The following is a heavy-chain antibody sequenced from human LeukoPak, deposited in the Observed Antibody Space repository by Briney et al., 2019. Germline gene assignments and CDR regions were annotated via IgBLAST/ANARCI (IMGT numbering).Heavy chain of an antibody. Sequence: PGGSLRLSCAASGFTFSSYAMSWVRQAPGEGLEWVSAISGSGGSTYYADSVKGRFTISRDNSKNTLYLQMNSLRAEDAAVYYCAKDLDYYGSGSDPVFDYWGQGTLVTVSS. CDR2: ISGSGGST. CDR3: AKDLDYYGSGSDPVFDY. D-gene: IGHD3-10*01. CDR1: GFTFSSYA. J-gene: IGHJ4*02. V-gene: IGHV3-23*01.